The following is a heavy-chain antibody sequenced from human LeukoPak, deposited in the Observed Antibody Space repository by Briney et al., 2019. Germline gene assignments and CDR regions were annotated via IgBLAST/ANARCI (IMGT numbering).Heavy chain of an antibody. CDR2: IYHSGST. J-gene: IGHJ4*02. V-gene: IGHV4-59*02. D-gene: IGHD5-18*01. Sequence: SETLSLTCTVSGGSVSSYYWSWIRQPPGKGLEWIGYIYHSGSTNYNPSLKSRVTISVDTFKNQFSLKLSSVTAADTAVYYCASDRYSYGYFDYWGQGTLVTVSS. CDR3: ASDRYSYGYFDY. CDR1: GGSVSSYY.